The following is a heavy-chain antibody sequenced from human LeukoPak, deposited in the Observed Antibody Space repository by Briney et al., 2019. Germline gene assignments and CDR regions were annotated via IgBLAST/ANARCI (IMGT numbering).Heavy chain of an antibody. Sequence: PSETLSLTCTVSGGSISSGDYYWSWIRQPPGKGLEWIGYIYYSGSTYYNPSLKSRVTISVDTSKNQFSLKLSSVAAADTAVYYCARGHYYDSSDAFDIWGQGTMDTVSS. V-gene: IGHV4-30-4*01. CDR2: IYYSGST. CDR1: GGSISSGDYY. J-gene: IGHJ3*02. CDR3: ARGHYYDSSDAFDI. D-gene: IGHD3-22*01.